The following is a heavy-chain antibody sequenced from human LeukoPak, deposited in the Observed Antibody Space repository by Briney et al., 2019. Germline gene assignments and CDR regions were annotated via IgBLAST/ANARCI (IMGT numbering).Heavy chain of an antibody. V-gene: IGHV4-34*01. Sequence: SETLSLTCAVYGGSFSGYYWSWIRQPPGKGLEWIGEINHSGSTNYNPSLKSRVTISVDTSKNQFSLKLSSVTAADTAVYYCARDPKPLNYYDSSGYMGGGIWGQGTMVTVSS. J-gene: IGHJ3*02. CDR2: INHSGST. D-gene: IGHD3-22*01. CDR1: GGSFSGYY. CDR3: ARDPKPLNYYDSSGYMGGGI.